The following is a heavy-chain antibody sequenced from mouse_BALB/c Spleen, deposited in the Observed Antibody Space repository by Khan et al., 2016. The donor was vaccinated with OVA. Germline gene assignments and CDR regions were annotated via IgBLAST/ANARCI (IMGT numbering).Heavy chain of an antibody. CDR3: ARNYVYDEGLAY. CDR1: GFSLTSYG. J-gene: IGHJ3*01. D-gene: IGHD2-2*01. CDR2: IWSGGIT. Sequence: VELVESGPGLVQPSQSLSITCTVSGFSLTSYGVHWVRQSPGKGLEWLGMIWSGGITDYNAAFISRLTINKDNSKSQVFFKMNSLQTNDTAIYYCARNYVYDEGLAYWGQGTLVTVSA. V-gene: IGHV2-2*02.